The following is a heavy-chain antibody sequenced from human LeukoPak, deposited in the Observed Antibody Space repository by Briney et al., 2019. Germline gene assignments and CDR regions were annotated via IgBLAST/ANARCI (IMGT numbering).Heavy chain of an antibody. D-gene: IGHD3-22*01. J-gene: IGHJ4*02. V-gene: IGHV4-30-4*01. CDR3: ARVMDYYDTSGSFTSGRLYYFDY. Sequence: PSETLSLTCTVFGGSISSGDYYWSWIRQPPGKGLEWIGYVFYSGSTYYNPSLKSRVTMSVDTSNNHFSLRLSSVTAADTAVYYCARVMDYYDTSGSFTSGRLYYFDYWGQGTLVTVSS. CDR2: VFYSGST. CDR1: GGSISSGDYY.